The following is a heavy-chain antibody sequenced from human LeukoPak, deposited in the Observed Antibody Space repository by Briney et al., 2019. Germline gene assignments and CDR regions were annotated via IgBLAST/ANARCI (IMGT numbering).Heavy chain of an antibody. Sequence: SETLSLTCAVSGGSISSSSYYWGWIRQPPGKGLGWIGNIYYSGSSYYNPSLKSRVTISVDTSKNQFSLKLSSVTAADTAVYYCALYYYDSSGYSNWFDPWGQGILVTVSS. J-gene: IGHJ5*02. V-gene: IGHV4-39*01. D-gene: IGHD3-22*01. CDR2: IYYSGSS. CDR3: ALYYYDSSGYSNWFDP. CDR1: GGSISSSSYY.